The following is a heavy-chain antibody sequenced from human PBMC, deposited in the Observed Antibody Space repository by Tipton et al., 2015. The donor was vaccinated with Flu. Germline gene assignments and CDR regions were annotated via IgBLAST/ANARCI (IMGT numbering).Heavy chain of an antibody. CDR2: ISTNNGDT. J-gene: IGHJ1*01. CDR1: GYTFTDYA. V-gene: IGHV1-18*04. CDR3: ARFYCISSHCPRSGEYFLH. Sequence: QLVQSGAEVKKPGDSVMVSCKASGYTFTDYAVTWMRQAPGQGLEWMGWISTNNGDTNYAQKFQGRVTMATDTSTSTAYMELRSLRSDDTAVYFCARFYCISSHCPRSGEYFLHWGQGTLVTVSS. D-gene: IGHD2-2*01.